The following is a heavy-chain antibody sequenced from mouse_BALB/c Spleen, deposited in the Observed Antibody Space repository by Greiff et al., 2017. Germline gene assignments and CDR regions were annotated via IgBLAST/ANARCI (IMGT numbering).Heavy chain of an antibody. J-gene: IGHJ2*01. CDR3: ARQGGSSSYFDY. D-gene: IGHD1-1*01. Sequence: EVHLVESGGDLVKPGGSLKLSCAASGFTFSSYGMSWVRQTPDKRLEWVATISSGGSYTYYPDSVKGRFTISRDNAKNTLYLQMSSLKSEDTAMYYCARQGGSSSYFDYWGQGTTLTVSS. CDR2: ISSGGSYT. CDR1: GFTFSSYG. V-gene: IGHV5-6*01.